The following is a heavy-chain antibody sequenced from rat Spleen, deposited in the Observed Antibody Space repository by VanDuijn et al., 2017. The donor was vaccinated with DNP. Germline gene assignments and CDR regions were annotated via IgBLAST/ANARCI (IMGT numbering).Heavy chain of an antibody. CDR2: ISYDGSST. D-gene: IGHD1-2*01. J-gene: IGHJ3*01. CDR1: GFTFSSYW. CDR3: TTDPSYYSSPFAY. V-gene: IGHV5-58*01. Sequence: EVQLVETGGGLVQPGRSLKLSCVASGFTFSSYWMYWIRQAPGKGLEWVATISYDGSSTYYRDSVKGRFTISRDKAKSSLYLQMNSLKSEDTATYYWTTDPSYYSSPFAYWGQGTLVTVSS.